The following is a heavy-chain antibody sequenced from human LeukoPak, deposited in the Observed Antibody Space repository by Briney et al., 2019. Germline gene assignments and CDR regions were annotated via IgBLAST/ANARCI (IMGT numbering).Heavy chain of an antibody. D-gene: IGHD4-17*01. CDR3: ARGGYGDYYFDY. CDR1: GGSISSSSYC. CDR2: IYYSGST. J-gene: IGHJ4*02. Sequence: SETLSLTCTVSGGSISSSSYCWGWIRQPPGKGLEWIGSIYYSGSTYYNPSLKSRVTISVDTSTNQFSLKLSSVTAADTAVYYCARGGYGDYYFDYWGQGTLVTVSS. V-gene: IGHV4-39*07.